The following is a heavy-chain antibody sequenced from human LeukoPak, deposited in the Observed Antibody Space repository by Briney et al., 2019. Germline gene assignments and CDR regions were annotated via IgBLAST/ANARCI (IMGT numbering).Heavy chain of an antibody. CDR3: ARGRRSSGWYRGLDL. D-gene: IGHD6-19*01. Sequence: SETLSLTCAVYGGSFSGYYWSWIRQPPGKGLEWIGEINHSGSTNYNPSLKSRVTISVDTSKNQFSLKLSSVTAADTAVYYCARGRRSSGWYRGLDLWGQGTLVTVSS. V-gene: IGHV4-34*01. J-gene: IGHJ4*02. CDR2: INHSGST. CDR1: GGSFSGYY.